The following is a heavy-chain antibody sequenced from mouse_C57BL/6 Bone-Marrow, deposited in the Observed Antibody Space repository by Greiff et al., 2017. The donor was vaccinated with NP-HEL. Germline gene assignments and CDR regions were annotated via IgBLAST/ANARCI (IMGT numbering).Heavy chain of an antibody. Sequence: VQLQQPGAELVKPGASVKISCKASGYAFSSYWMNWVKQRPGKGLEWIGQIYPGDGDTNYNGKFKGKATLTADKSSSTAYMQLSSLTSEDSAVYFCGRFDYDGRYYAMDDWGQGTSVTVSS. D-gene: IGHD2-4*01. CDR3: GRFDYDGRYYAMDD. CDR1: GYAFSSYW. CDR2: IYPGDGDT. J-gene: IGHJ4*01. V-gene: IGHV1-80*01.